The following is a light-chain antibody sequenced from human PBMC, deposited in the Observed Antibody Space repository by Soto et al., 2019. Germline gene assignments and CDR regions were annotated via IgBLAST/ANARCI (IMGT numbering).Light chain of an antibody. CDR3: QQYGSAPWT. CDR2: AAS. V-gene: IGKV3-20*01. CDR1: QSVASNY. J-gene: IGKJ1*01. Sequence: EIVLTQSPGTLPLSPGERATLSCRASQSVASNYLAWYQQKPGQAPRLLIYAASGRATGIPDRFGGSGSGTDFTLTISRLEPEDFAVYYCQQYGSAPWTVGQGTKVDIK.